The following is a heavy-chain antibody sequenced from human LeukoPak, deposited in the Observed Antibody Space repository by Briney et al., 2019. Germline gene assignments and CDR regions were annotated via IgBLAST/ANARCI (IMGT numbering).Heavy chain of an antibody. CDR3: ARVDTAMVTVDY. CDR1: GYTFTGYY. CDR2: INPNSGGT. D-gene: IGHD5-18*01. V-gene: IGHV1-2*02. J-gene: IGHJ4*02. Sequence: ASVKVSCKASGYTFTGYYMHWVRQALGQGLEWMGWINPNSGGTNYAQKFQGRVTMTRDTSISTAYMELSRLRSDDTAVYYCARVDTAMVTVDYWGQGTLVTVSS.